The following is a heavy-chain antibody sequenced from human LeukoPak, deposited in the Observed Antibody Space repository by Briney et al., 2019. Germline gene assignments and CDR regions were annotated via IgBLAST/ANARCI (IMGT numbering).Heavy chain of an antibody. D-gene: IGHD3-10*01. CDR2: IYSGDSDT. J-gene: IGHJ4*02. V-gene: IGHV5-51*01. Sequence: GEGLKISCKGSGYSSTSYWIGCVRHMPGKGLEWRGIIYSGDSDTRYSPYSQGQVTISAEKSISTAYWQWRSLEAAASAMYYCAIHRGSWFGEPQPDYWGQGTLVTVSS. CDR3: AIHRGSWFGEPQPDY. CDR1: GYSSTSYW.